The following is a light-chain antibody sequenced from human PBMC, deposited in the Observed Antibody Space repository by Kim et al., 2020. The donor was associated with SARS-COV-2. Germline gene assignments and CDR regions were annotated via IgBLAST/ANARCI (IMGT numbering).Light chain of an antibody. V-gene: IGKV3-15*01. J-gene: IGKJ2*01. CDR1: ESISNN. Sequence: ELVMTQSPATLSVSPGERATLSCRSSESISNNLAWYQHKPGQTPRLLIYGASTRATGIPARFSGSGSGTDFTLTVSSLQSEDVAVYYCHKYNGWNQGDTFGQGTKLEI. CDR3: HKYNGWNQGDT. CDR2: GAS.